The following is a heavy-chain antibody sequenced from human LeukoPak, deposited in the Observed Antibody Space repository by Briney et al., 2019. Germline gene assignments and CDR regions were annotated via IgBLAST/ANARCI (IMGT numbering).Heavy chain of an antibody. D-gene: IGHD3-10*01. Sequence: PGGSLRLSCAASGFTLDDYGMSWVPQAPGKGLECVSGINWNGGSTGYADSVKGRFTISRDNAKNSLYLQMNSLRAEDTALYHCARVIDYGSGEDAFDIWGQGTMVTVSS. CDR3: ARVIDYGSGEDAFDI. CDR2: INWNGGST. V-gene: IGHV3-20*01. J-gene: IGHJ3*02. CDR1: GFTLDDYG.